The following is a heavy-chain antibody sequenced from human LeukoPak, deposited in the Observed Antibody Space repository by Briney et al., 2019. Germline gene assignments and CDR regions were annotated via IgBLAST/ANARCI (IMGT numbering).Heavy chain of an antibody. D-gene: IGHD5-12*01. V-gene: IGHV1-24*01. Sequence: ASVKVSCKVSGNPLSEVSLHWVRQAPGKGLEWMGGFDPEDEETIYAPKLQARVTLTADESTNTVFMRLTSLRSDDTAVYYCATDRSGYDLGYYGLDVWGRGTTVTVS. J-gene: IGHJ6*02. CDR2: FDPEDEET. CDR3: ATDRSGYDLGYYGLDV. CDR1: GNPLSEVS.